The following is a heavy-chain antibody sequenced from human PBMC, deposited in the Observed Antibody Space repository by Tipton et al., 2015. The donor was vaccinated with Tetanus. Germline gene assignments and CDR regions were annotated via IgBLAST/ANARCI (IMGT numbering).Heavy chain of an antibody. J-gene: IGHJ4*02. V-gene: IGHV4-30-4*01. CDR1: GGSINTGDYY. CDR2: VYYSGRT. Sequence: TLSLTCNVSGGSINTGDYYWSWIRQSPGKGLEWIGHVYYSGRTYYNLPLKSRVTISADMSKNQFSLELTSVTAADTATYYCARMGFTYGQVVYWGQGTLVTVAS. CDR3: ARMGFTYGQVVY. D-gene: IGHD5-18*01.